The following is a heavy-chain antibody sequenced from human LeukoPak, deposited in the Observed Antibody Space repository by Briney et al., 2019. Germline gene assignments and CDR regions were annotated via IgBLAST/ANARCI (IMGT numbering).Heavy chain of an antibody. CDR1: GGSISSYY. J-gene: IGHJ4*02. V-gene: IGHV4-4*07. CDR2: IYTSGST. Sequence: SETLSLTCTVSGGSISSYYWSWIRQPAGKGLEWIGRIYTSGSTNYNPSLKSRVTMSVDTPKNQFSLKLSSVTAADTAVYYCARDRGTWNDDGFDYWGQGTLVTVSS. D-gene: IGHD1-1*01. CDR3: ARDRGTWNDDGFDY.